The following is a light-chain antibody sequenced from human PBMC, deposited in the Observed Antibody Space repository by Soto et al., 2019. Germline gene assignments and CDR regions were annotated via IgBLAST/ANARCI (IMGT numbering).Light chain of an antibody. CDR1: SSDVGGYNY. Sequence: QSALTQPRSVSGSPGQSVTISCTGTSSDVGGYNYVSWYQQHPGKAPKLMIYDVSKRPSGVPDRFSGSKSGNTASLTISGLQDGYEEDYYCCSYAGSYTFEFGEGTKLTAL. J-gene: IGLJ3*02. CDR2: DVS. CDR3: CSYAGSYTFE. V-gene: IGLV2-11*01.